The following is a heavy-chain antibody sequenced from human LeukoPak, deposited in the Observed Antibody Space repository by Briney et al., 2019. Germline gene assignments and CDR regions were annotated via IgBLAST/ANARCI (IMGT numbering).Heavy chain of an antibody. CDR2: IYTSWST. V-gene: IGHV4-4*08. Sequence: SETLSLTCTVSGDFITAYYWSWLRQPPGKGLEWIGRIYTSWSTNYNPSLKSRVTISVDTSKNQFSLRLSSVTAADTAIYYCSRANDILTGYYFDYWGQGTLVTVSS. D-gene: IGHD3-9*01. J-gene: IGHJ4*02. CDR3: SRANDILTGYYFDY. CDR1: GDFITAYY.